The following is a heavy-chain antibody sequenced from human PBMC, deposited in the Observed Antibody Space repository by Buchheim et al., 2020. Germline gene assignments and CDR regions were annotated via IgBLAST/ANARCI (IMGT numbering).Heavy chain of an antibody. CDR1: GGSISSYY. J-gene: IGHJ6*02. Sequence: QVQLQESGPGLVKPSETLSLTCTVSGGSISSYYWSWIRQPPGKGLEWIGYIYYSGSTNYNPSLKSRVTISVDTSKNQFSLKLSSVTAADTAVYYCARLWYYDFGSGYYGPHYYYGMDVWGQGTT. D-gene: IGHD3-3*01. CDR2: IYYSGST. CDR3: ARLWYYDFGSGYYGPHYYYGMDV. V-gene: IGHV4-59*08.